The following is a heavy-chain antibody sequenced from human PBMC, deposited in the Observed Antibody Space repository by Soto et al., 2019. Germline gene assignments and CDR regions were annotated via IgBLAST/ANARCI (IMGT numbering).Heavy chain of an antibody. Sequence: SETLSLTCTVSGGSISSYYWSWIRQPPGKGLEWIGYIYYSGSTNYNPSLKSRVTISVDTSKNQFSLKLSSVTAADTAVYYCARQYSSSSNSFDPWGHGTLVIVSS. CDR3: ARQYSSSSNSFDP. J-gene: IGHJ5*02. D-gene: IGHD6-6*01. CDR2: IYYSGST. V-gene: IGHV4-59*08. CDR1: GGSISSYY.